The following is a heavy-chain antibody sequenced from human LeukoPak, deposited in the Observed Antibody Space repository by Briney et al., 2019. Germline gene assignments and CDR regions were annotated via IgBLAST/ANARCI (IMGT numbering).Heavy chain of an antibody. CDR1: GHTFTSYY. CDR3: ARASFYDFWSGYYRTEFDP. CDR2: INPSGGST. V-gene: IGHV1-46*01. J-gene: IGHJ5*02. D-gene: IGHD3-3*01. Sequence: ASVKVSCKASGHTFTSYYMHWVRQAPGQGLEWMGIINPSGGSTSYAQKFQGRVTMTRNTSISTAYMELSSLRSEDTAVYYCARASFYDFWSGYYRTEFDPWGQGTLVTVSS.